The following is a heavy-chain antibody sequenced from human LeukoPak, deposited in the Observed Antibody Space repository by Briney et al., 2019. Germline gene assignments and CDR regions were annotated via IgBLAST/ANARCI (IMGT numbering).Heavy chain of an antibody. CDR1: GFTFSSYW. J-gene: IGHJ3*02. CDR3: ARVQGHPPNGLDI. Sequence: GGSLRLSCAASGFTFSSYWMHWVRQAPGKGLVWISRINSDGSSTSYADSVKGRFTISRDNAKNTLYLQMNSLRADDTAVYYCARVQGHPPNGLDIWGQGTMVTVSS. D-gene: IGHD2-8*01. CDR2: INSDGSST. V-gene: IGHV3-74*01.